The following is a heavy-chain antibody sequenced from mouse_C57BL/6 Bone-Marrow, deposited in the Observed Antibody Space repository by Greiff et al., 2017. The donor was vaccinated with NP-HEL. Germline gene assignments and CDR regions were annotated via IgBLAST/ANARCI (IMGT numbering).Heavy chain of an antibody. V-gene: IGHV14-4*01. CDR3: TTVAGYDKYFDV. CDR2: IDPENGDT. D-gene: IGHD2-2*01. J-gene: IGHJ1*03. CDR1: GFNIKDDY. Sequence: VQLQQSGAELVRPGASVKLSCTASGFNIKDDYMHWVKQRPEQGLEWIGWIDPENGDTEYASKFQGKATIPADTSSNTAYLQISSLTSEDTAVYYCTTVAGYDKYFDVWGTGTTVTVSS.